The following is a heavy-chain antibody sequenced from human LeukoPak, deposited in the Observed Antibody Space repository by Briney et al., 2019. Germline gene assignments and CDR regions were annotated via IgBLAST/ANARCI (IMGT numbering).Heavy chain of an antibody. CDR3: ARQRRLELPDY. J-gene: IGHJ4*02. V-gene: IGHV4-39*01. D-gene: IGHD3-16*01. Sequence: SETLSLTCAVSGGSISSSTYYWGWIRQPPGKGLEWIGSISYSGNIYYNPSLKSRVTISVDTSKNQFSLKLSSVTAADTAVYYCARQRRLELPDYWGQGTLVTVSS. CDR2: ISYSGNI. CDR1: GGSISSSTYY.